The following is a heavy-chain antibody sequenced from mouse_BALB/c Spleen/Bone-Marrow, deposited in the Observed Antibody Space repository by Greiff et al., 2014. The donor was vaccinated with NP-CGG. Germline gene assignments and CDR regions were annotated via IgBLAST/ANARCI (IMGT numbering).Heavy chain of an antibody. D-gene: IGHD1-1*01. CDR3: TRSSYGSDY. J-gene: IGHJ2*01. Sequence: SGAELVKPGASVKLSCKASGYTFTSYYMYWVKQRPGQGLEWIGEINPSNGGTNFNEKFKSKATLTVDKSSSTAYMQLSSLTSEDSAVYYCTRSSYGSDYWGQGTTLTVSS. CDR2: INPSNGGT. V-gene: IGHV1S81*02. CDR1: GYTFTSYY.